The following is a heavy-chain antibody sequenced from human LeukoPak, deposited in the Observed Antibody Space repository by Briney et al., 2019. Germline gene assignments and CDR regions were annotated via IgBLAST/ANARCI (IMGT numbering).Heavy chain of an antibody. CDR1: GFTFSSYS. CDR2: ISSSSSYI. V-gene: IGHV3-21*01. J-gene: IGHJ4*02. Sequence: GESLRLSCAASGFTFSSYSMNWVRQAPGKGLEWVSSISSSSSYIYYADSVKGRFTISRDNAKNSLYLQMNSLRAEDTAVYYCARATASMVRGVSDYWGQGTLVTVSS. CDR3: ARATASMVRGVSDY. D-gene: IGHD3-10*01.